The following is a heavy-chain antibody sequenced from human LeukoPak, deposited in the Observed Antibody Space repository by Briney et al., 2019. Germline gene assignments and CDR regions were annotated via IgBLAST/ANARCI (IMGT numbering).Heavy chain of an antibody. CDR3: AKDLEATTGETDAFDI. CDR1: GFHFSSYW. Sequence: GGSLRLSCAASGFHFSSYWMHWVRQAPGKGLVWVSHINTDKTSTSYADSVRGRFTISRDNSKNTLYLQMNSLRAEDTAVYYCAKDLEATTGETDAFDIWGQGTMVTVSS. V-gene: IGHV3-74*01. CDR2: INTDKTST. J-gene: IGHJ3*02. D-gene: IGHD1-26*01.